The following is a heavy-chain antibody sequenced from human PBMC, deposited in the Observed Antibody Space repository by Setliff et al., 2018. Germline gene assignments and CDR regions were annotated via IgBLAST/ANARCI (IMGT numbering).Heavy chain of an antibody. Sequence: TLSLTCNVSGGSISSSRYSWGWIRQTPGKGLEWIGSIYYSGSTYYNPSLESRVIISVDTSKNQVSLKLRSVTAADTAVYYCARLSWDGLRYYGLDVWGQGATVTVSS. J-gene: IGHJ6*02. CDR3: ARLSWDGLRYYGLDV. CDR2: IYYSGST. V-gene: IGHV4-39*07. CDR1: GGSISSSRYS. D-gene: IGHD3-10*01.